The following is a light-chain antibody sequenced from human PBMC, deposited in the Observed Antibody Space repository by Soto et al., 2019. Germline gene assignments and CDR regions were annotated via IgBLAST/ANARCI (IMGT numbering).Light chain of an antibody. CDR3: QQYNNWPTWT. Sequence: EIVMTQSPATLSVSPGERATLSCRASQSVSSNLAWYQQKPGQAPRLLIYGASTRATGIPARFSGSGSGTEFTLTISSLLSEDFAFYYCQQYNNWPTWTFGQGTKVEIK. V-gene: IGKV3-15*01. CDR2: GAS. J-gene: IGKJ1*01. CDR1: QSVSSN.